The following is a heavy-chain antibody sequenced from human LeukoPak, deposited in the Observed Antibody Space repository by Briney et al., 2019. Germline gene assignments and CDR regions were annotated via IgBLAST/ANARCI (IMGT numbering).Heavy chain of an antibody. J-gene: IGHJ1*01. Sequence: GGSLRLSCAASGFTFSNAWMSWVRQAPGKGLEWVGSIKSKTDGGTTDYAAPVKGRFTISRDDSKNTLYLQMNSLKTEDTAVYYCTTDPFYYYDSSGYLEYFHHWGQGTLVTVSS. D-gene: IGHD3-22*01. V-gene: IGHV3-15*01. CDR2: IKSKTDGGTT. CDR1: GFTFSNAW. CDR3: TTDPFYYYDSSGYLEYFHH.